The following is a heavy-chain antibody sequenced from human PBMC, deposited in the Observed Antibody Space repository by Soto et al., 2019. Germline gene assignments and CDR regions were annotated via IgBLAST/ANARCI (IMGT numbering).Heavy chain of an antibody. J-gene: IGHJ6*02. CDR2: IKQDGSEK. D-gene: IGHD3-3*01. CDR1: GFTFSSYW. Sequence: PGGSLRLSCAASGFTFSSYWMSWVRQSPGKGLEWVANIKQDGSEKYYVDSVKGRFTISRDNAKNSLYLQMNSLRAEDTAVHYCARDGLEWLLNRSLYYGMDVWGQGTTVTVSS. CDR3: ARDGLEWLLNRSLYYGMDV. V-gene: IGHV3-7*01.